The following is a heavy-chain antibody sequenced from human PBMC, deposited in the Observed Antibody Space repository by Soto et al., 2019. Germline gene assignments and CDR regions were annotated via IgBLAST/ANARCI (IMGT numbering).Heavy chain of an antibody. CDR1: GFTFDDYA. J-gene: IGHJ4*02. V-gene: IGHV3-9*01. Sequence: GGSLRLSCVASGFTFDDYAIHWVRQTPGRGLEWVSGLTWNGEVLGYADSVKGRFTISRDNAKNSLYLEMNSLRPEDTALYYCVKDSESSGYLTHLDYWGQGTLVTVSS. D-gene: IGHD3-22*01. CDR2: LTWNGEVL. CDR3: VKDSESSGYLTHLDY.